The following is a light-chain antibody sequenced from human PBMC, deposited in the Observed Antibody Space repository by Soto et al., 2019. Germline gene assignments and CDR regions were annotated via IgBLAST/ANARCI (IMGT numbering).Light chain of an antibody. CDR3: CSYAGSYTVV. Sequence: QSALTQPRSVSGSPGQSVTISCTGTSSDVGGYNYVSWYQPHPGKAPKLMIYDVNKRPSGVPDRFSGSKSGNTASLTISGLQAEDEADYYCCSYAGSYTVVFGGGTKLTVL. CDR2: DVN. J-gene: IGLJ2*01. CDR1: SSDVGGYNY. V-gene: IGLV2-11*01.